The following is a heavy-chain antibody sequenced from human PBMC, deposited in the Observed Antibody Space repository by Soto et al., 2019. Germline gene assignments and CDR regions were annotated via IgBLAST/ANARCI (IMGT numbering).Heavy chain of an antibody. J-gene: IGHJ5*02. Sequence: SETLSLTWTVSGGSISSGGYYWSWIRQHPGKGLEWIGYIYYSGSTYYNPSLKSRVTISVDTSKNQFSLKLSSVTAADTAVYYCARDHNWGTVHWFDPWGQGPLVTVSS. CDR1: GGSISSGGYY. V-gene: IGHV4-31*02. CDR3: ARDHNWGTVHWFDP. CDR2: IYYSGST. D-gene: IGHD7-27*01.